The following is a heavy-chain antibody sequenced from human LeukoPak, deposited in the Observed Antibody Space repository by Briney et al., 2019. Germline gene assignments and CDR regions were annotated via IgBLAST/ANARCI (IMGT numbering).Heavy chain of an antibody. J-gene: IGHJ6*02. V-gene: IGHV3-33*01. CDR3: ARGDYYDFWSGYYDYYYYGMDV. CDR1: GLTFSSYG. Sequence: GGSLRLSCAASGLTFSSYGMHWVRQAPGKGLEWVAVIWYDGSNKYYADSVKGRFTISRDNSKNTLYLQMNSLRAEDTAVYYCARGDYYDFWSGYYDYYYYGMDVWGQGTTVTVSS. CDR2: IWYDGSNK. D-gene: IGHD3-3*01.